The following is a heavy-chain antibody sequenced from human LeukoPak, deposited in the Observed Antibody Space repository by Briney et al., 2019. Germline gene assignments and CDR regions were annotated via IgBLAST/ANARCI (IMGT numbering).Heavy chain of an antibody. CDR2: IISSSSYI. D-gene: IGHD3-3*01. Sequence: GGSLRLSCAASGFTFSSYSMNWVRQAPGKGLEWVSSIISSSSYIYYADSVKGRFTISRDNAKNSRYLQMNSLRAEDTAVYYCARDHSRFLEWLSGSPYFDYWGQGTLVTVSS. CDR1: GFTFSSYS. CDR3: ARDHSRFLEWLSGSPYFDY. J-gene: IGHJ4*02. V-gene: IGHV3-21*01.